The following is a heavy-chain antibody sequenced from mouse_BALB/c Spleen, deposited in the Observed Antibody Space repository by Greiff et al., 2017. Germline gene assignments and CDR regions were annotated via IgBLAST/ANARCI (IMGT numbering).Heavy chain of an antibody. CDR2: ILPGSGST. J-gene: IGHJ4*01. V-gene: IGHV1-9*01. CDR1: GYTFSSYW. D-gene: IGHD6-5*01. Sequence: QVQLQQSGAELMKPGASVKISCKATGYTFSSYWIEWVKQRPGHGLEWIGEILPGSGSTNYNEKFKGKATFTADTSSNTAYMQLSSLTSEDSAVYYCARSYCNYAMDYWGQGTSVTVSS. CDR3: ARSYCNYAMDY.